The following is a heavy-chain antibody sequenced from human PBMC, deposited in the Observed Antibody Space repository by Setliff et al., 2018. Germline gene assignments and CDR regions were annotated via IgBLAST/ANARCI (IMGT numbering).Heavy chain of an antibody. CDR1: GFTFSSYS. CDR3: AREEVWRSSWEKNYYYYGMDV. V-gene: IGHV3-21*01. Sequence: GGSLRLSCAASGFTFSSYSMNWVRQAPGNGLEWVSSISSSSSYIYYADSVKGRFTISRDNAKNSLYLQMNSLRAEDTAVYYCAREEVWRSSWEKNYYYYGMDVWGQGTTVTVSS. D-gene: IGHD6-13*01. CDR2: ISSSSSYI. J-gene: IGHJ6*02.